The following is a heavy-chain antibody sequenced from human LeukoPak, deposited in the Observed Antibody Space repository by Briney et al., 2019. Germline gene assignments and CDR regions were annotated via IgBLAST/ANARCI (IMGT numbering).Heavy chain of an antibody. Sequence: GSLRLSCAASGFSFSSYGMHWVRQVPGKGLEWVAVIWYDGSNKYYADSVKGRFTISRDNSKNTLYLQMSSLRAEDTAVYYCAACKGIVVDLFPAYWGQGTLVTVSS. CDR1: GFSFSSYG. V-gene: IGHV3-33*01. CDR2: IWYDGSNK. CDR3: AACKGIVVDLFPAY. J-gene: IGHJ4*02. D-gene: IGHD3-22*01.